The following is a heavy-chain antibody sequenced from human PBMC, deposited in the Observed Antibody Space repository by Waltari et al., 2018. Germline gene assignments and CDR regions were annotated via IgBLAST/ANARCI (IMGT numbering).Heavy chain of an antibody. CDR1: GFTFSSYS. CDR3: ARDPTTVTTSRADDY. D-gene: IGHD4-17*01. J-gene: IGHJ4*02. CDR2: ISSSSSYI. V-gene: IGHV3-21*01. Sequence: EVQLVESGGGLVKPGGSLRLSCAASGFTFSSYSMNWVRQAPGKGVEWVLSISSSSSYIYYADSVKGRFTISRDNAKNSLYLQMNSLRAEDTAVYYCARDPTTVTTSRADDYWGQGTLVTVSS.